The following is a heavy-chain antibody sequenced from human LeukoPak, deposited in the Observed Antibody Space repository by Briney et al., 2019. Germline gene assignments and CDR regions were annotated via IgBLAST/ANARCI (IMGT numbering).Heavy chain of an antibody. V-gene: IGHV3-7*01. J-gene: IGHJ4*02. CDR3: ARDQGTVFGYFTY. CDR1: GFTFSSYW. CDR2: IKQDGSEK. D-gene: IGHD3-3*01. Sequence: PGGSLRLSCAASGFTFSSYWMSWVRQAPGKGLEWVANIKQDGSEKYYVDSVKGRFTISRDNAKNSLYLQMNSLRAEDTAVYYCARDQGTVFGYFTYWGQGTLVTVSS.